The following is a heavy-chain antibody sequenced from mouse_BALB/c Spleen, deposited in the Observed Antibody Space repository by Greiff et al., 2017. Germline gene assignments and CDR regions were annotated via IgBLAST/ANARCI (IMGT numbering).Heavy chain of an antibody. V-gene: IGHV6-6*02. CDR2: IRLKSNNYAT. J-gene: IGHJ2*01. CDR3: TRRANWDPLFDY. Sequence: LQQSGGGLVQPGGSMKLSCVASGFTFSNYWMNWVRQSPEKGLEWVAEIRLKSNNYATHYAESVKGRFTISRDDSKSSVYLQMNNLRAEDTGIYYCTRRANWDPLFDYWGQGTTLTVSS. CDR1: GFTFSNYW. D-gene: IGHD4-1*01.